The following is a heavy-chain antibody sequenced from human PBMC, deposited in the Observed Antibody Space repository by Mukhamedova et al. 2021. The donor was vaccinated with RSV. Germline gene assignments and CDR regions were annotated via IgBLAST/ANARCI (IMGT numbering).Heavy chain of an antibody. Sequence: HWVRQAPGKGLEGVAVIWYDGSNKYYADSVKGRFTISRDNSKNTLYLQMNTMRAEDTAGYYCARGRKPYYDFWMDVWGQGTKVT. V-gene: IGHV3-33*01. CDR2: IWYDGSNK. D-gene: IGHD3-3*01. CDR3: ARGRKPYYDFWMDV. J-gene: IGHJ6*02.